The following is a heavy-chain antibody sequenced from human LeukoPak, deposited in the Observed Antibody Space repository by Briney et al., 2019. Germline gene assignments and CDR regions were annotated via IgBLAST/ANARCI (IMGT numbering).Heavy chain of an antibody. CDR2: ISGSSRSI. D-gene: IGHD6-19*01. CDR3: AREGENGWSEAFDC. Sequence: GGSLRLSCAASGFTFSRYSMNWVRQAPGKGLEWVSSISGSSRSIYYADSVKGRFTISRDNAKNSLFLQMNSLRAEDTAVYYCAREGENGWSEAFDCWGQGTLVTVSS. CDR1: GFTFSRYS. V-gene: IGHV3-21*01. J-gene: IGHJ4*02.